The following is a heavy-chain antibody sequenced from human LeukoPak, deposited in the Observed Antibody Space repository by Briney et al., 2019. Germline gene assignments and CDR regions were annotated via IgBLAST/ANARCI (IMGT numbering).Heavy chain of an antibody. CDR2: IWYDGSNK. Sequence: GGSLRLSCAASGFTFSSYGMHWGRQAPGKGLEWVAVIWYDGSNKYYADSVKGRFTISRDNSKNTLYLQMNSLRAEDTAVYYCARDRHSSGYFLLDYWGQGTLVTVSS. V-gene: IGHV3-33*01. CDR3: ARDRHSSGYFLLDY. J-gene: IGHJ4*02. CDR1: GFTFSSYG. D-gene: IGHD3-22*01.